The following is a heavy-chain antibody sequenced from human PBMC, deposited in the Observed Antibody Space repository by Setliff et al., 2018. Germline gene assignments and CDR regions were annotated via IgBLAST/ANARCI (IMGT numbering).Heavy chain of an antibody. V-gene: IGHV3-48*04. CDR2: ISSGGETI. Sequence: GESLKISCAASGFTSNMYGVHWVRQAPGKGLEWLSDISSGGETISYADSVKGRFTTSRDNAKNSLYLQMNSLRAEDTAVYYCARDSGVARIRKTAFDYWGQGTLVTVS. J-gene: IGHJ4*02. CDR3: ARDSGVARIRKTAFDY. D-gene: IGHD5-12*01. CDR1: GFTSNMYG.